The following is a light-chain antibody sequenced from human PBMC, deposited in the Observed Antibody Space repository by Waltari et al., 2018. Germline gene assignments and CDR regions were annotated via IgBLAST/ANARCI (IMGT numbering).Light chain of an antibody. V-gene: IGLV2-8*01. CDR2: DVN. Sequence: QSALTQPPPASGSPGQSVPIPCTGTSSDVGRSKYVPWYQQHPGKAPKLRIYDVNKRPSGVPDRFSGSKSGNTASLTVSGLQAEDEADYFCCSYSGGNTLLFGGGTKLTVL. J-gene: IGLJ3*02. CDR1: SSDVGRSKY. CDR3: CSYSGGNTLL.